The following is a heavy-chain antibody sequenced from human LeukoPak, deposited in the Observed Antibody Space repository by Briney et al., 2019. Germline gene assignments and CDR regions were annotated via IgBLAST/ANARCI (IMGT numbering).Heavy chain of an antibody. CDR2: IDWNSGNI. D-gene: IGHD6-13*01. J-gene: IGHJ4*02. Sequence: GGSLRLSCAASGFTFEDYAMHWVRQAPGKGLEWVSTIDWNSGNIDYADSVKGRFTISRDNSKNTLYLQMNSLRAEDTAVYYCARGLHSSSWYFDYWGQGTLVTVSS. CDR3: ARGLHSSSWYFDY. V-gene: IGHV3-9*01. CDR1: GFTFEDYA.